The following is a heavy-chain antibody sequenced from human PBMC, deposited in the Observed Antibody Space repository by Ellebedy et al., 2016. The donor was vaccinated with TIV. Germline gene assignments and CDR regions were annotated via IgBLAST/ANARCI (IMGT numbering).Heavy chain of an antibody. D-gene: IGHD5-24*01. CDR1: GYTFTGYY. J-gene: IGHJ6*03. CDR3: ARDLDGYNGLYMDV. V-gene: IGHV1-2*04. CDR2: INPNSGGT. Sequence: AASVTVSCKASGYTFTGYYIHWVRQAPGQGLEWMGWINPNSGGTNYAQEFQGWVTMTRDTSISTAYMELRRLRSDDTAVYYCARDLDGYNGLYMDVWGKGTTVTVSS.